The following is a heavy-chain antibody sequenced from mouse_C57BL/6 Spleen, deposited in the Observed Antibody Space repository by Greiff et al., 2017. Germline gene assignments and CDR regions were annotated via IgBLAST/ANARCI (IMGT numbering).Heavy chain of an antibody. Sequence: QVQLQQSGAELVRPGTSVKVSCKASGYAFTNYLLEWVKQRTGQGLAWIGVIYHGSGGTNYNEKFKGKATLTADKSSSTAYMQRSSLTAEDSAVYVCARAHFSSLFAYWGQGTLVTVSA. CDR1: GYAFTNYL. D-gene: IGHD2-5*01. V-gene: IGHV1-54*01. CDR2: IYHGSGGT. CDR3: ARAHFSSLFAY. J-gene: IGHJ3*01.